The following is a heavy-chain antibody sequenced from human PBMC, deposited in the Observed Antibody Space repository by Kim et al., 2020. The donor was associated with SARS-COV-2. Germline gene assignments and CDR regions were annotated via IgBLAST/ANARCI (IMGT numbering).Heavy chain of an antibody. D-gene: IGHD3-9*01. CDR2: ISAYNGNT. CDR3: AREWYFDQLYYYGMDV. V-gene: IGHV1-18*01. J-gene: IGHJ6*02. CDR1: GYTFTSYG. Sequence: ASVKVSCKASGYTFTSYGISWVRQAPGQGLEWMGWISAYNGNTNYAQKLQGRVTMTTDTSTSTAYMELRSLRSDDTAVYYCAREWYFDQLYYYGMDVWGQGTTVTVSS.